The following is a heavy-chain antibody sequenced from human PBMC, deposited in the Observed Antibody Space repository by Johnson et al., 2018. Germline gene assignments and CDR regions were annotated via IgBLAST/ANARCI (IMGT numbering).Heavy chain of an antibody. CDR1: GYIFTNSY. J-gene: IGHJ3*01. Sequence: QVQLVQSGAEVKKPGASVKVSCKTSGYIFTNSYIHWVRQAPGQGLEWMGIINPSGGSTTDDQRFQGRVTLTREPSTGTAYMEVSRLTSEDTAMYYCARVTVGHYSDGYDAFDVWGQGTMVTVSS. V-gene: IGHV1-46*01. CDR2: INPSGGST. D-gene: IGHD3-22*01. CDR3: ARVTVGHYSDGYDAFDV.